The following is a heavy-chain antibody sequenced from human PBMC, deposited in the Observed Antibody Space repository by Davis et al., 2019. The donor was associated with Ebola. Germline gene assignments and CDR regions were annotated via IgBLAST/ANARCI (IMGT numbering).Heavy chain of an antibody. CDR1: GYSFTRYW. CDR3: TRRNDIFTGYQIERGFDY. J-gene: IGHJ4*02. CDR2: ISPGDSDT. Sequence: ESPKTPCQGPGYSFTRYWIGSVRQMPGEGLEWIGLISPGDSDTRYSPSFQGQVTISADKSISTAYLRWSSLKASDTATYYCTRRNDIFTGYQIERGFDYWGQGTLVTVSS. V-gene: IGHV5-51*01. D-gene: IGHD3-9*01.